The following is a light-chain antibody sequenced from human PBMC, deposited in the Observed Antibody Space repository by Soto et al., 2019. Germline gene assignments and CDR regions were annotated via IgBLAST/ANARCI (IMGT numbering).Light chain of an antibody. Sequence: IQLTQSPSSLSASIRDTVSITCRASQGIATGLAWYQQKPGAPPRLLIYAASTLQSGVPSRFSGSGSGTEFTLTISSLQPDDFATYYCQHYNSYSEAFGQGTKVDI. CDR2: AAS. CDR1: QGIATG. CDR3: QHYNSYSEA. J-gene: IGKJ1*01. V-gene: IGKV1-13*02.